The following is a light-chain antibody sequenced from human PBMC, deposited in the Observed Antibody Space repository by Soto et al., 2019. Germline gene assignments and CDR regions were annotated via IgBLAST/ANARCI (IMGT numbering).Light chain of an antibody. CDR2: DVT. J-gene: IGLJ2*01. CDR1: SSDVGGYNY. CDR3: SSYARNRDVL. Sequence: QSALTQPASVSGSPGQSITISCTGTSSDVGGYNYVSWYQHHPGKAPKLMIYDVTNRPSGVSNRFSVSKSGNTASLSISGLQAEDEADYYCSSYARNRDVLFGGGTKVTVL. V-gene: IGLV2-14*03.